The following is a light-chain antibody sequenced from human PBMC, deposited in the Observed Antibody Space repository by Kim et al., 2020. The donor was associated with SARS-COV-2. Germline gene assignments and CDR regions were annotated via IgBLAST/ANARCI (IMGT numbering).Light chain of an antibody. CDR2: DAS. V-gene: IGKV1-5*01. CDR3: QLYSNRWT. CDR1: QSISGG. Sequence: DIQMTQSPSTLSASVGDKVTITCRASQSISGGVAWYQQKPGKAPKLLIYDASSLESGVPSRFSGSGSGTDFTLIVSSLQPDDFATYYCQLYSNRWTFGQGTQVDIK. J-gene: IGKJ1*01.